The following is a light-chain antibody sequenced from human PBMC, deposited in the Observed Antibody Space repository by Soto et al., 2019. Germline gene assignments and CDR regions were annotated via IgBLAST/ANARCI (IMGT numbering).Light chain of an antibody. CDR3: QQYHRSPPSWT. CDR2: GAS. V-gene: IGKV3-20*01. J-gene: IGKJ1*01. Sequence: EIVLTQSPGTLSLSPGERATLSCRASHSVDSNFLAWYQQKPGQAPRLLIYGASSRATGVPDRFSGSGSGTDFTLTISRLESGDFGLYYCQQYHRSPPSWTFGQGTKVEIK. CDR1: HSVDSNF.